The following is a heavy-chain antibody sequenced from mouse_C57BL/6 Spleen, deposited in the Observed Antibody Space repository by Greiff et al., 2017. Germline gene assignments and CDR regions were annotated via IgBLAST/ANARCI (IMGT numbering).Heavy chain of an antibody. CDR1: GYTFTDYE. V-gene: IGHV1-15*01. Sequence: QVPVKQSGAELVRPGASVTLSCKASGYTFTDYEMHWVKQTPVHGLEWIGAIDPETGGTAYNQKFKGKAILTADKSSSTAYMELRSLTSEDSAVXYCTNYGAYGGQGTLVTVSA. D-gene: IGHD1-1*02. CDR3: TNYGAY. CDR2: IDPETGGT. J-gene: IGHJ3*01.